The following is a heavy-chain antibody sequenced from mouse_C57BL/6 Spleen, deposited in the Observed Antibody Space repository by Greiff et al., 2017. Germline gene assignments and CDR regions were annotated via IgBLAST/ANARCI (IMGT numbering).Heavy chain of an antibody. Sequence: QVQLQQSGAELVRPGASVTLSCKASGYTFTDYEMHWVKQTPVHGLEWIGAIDPETGGTAYNQKFQGKAILTADKSSSTAYMELRSLTSEDSAVSYCTRCHYYGSSYRYFDVWGTGTTVTVSS. J-gene: IGHJ1*03. CDR2: IDPETGGT. V-gene: IGHV1-15*01. D-gene: IGHD1-1*01. CDR1: GYTFTDYE. CDR3: TRCHYYGSSYRYFDV.